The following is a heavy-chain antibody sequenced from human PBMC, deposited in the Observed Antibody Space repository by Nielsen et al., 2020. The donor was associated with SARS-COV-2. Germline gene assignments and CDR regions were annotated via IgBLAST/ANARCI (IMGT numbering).Heavy chain of an antibody. Sequence: ASVKVSCKASGYTFTSYGISWVRQAPGQGLEWMGWISAYNGNTNYAQKLQGRVTITADKSTSTAYMELSSLRSEDTAVYYCARDRIVVVPAAIWGMDVWGQGTTVTVSS. CDR2: ISAYNGNT. CDR3: ARDRIVVVPAAIWGMDV. J-gene: IGHJ6*02. V-gene: IGHV1-18*01. D-gene: IGHD2-2*02. CDR1: GYTFTSYG.